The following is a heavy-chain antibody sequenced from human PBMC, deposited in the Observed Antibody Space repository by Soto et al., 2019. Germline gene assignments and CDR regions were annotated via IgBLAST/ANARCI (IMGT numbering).Heavy chain of an antibody. D-gene: IGHD1-26*01. CDR2: MQPSTGRT. V-gene: IGHV1-8*01. J-gene: IGHJ4*02. Sequence: QVQLVQSGAEVREPGASVKVSCKASGYSFTSLDINWVRQTAGQGLEWMGWMQPSTGRTGYAQKFQGRVTMPRDTSINSAYMELTTLTSDDTAFYSCGRGVSAGVDYCGQGTLVTVSS. CDR1: GYSFTSLD. CDR3: GRGVSAGVDY.